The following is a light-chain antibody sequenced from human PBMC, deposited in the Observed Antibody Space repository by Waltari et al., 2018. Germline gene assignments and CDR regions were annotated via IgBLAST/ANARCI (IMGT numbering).Light chain of an antibody. V-gene: IGKV1-12*01. J-gene: IGKJ1*01. CDR2: GAS. CDR1: QGGSSW. Sequence: DIQMSQSPSSVSASVGDRVTITCRASQGGSSWLGWYQQKPGKAPKLLIYGASSLQSGVPSRFRGSGAGTDFTLTISSLQPEDFAIYYCQQANSFPWTFGQGTKVEIK. CDR3: QQANSFPWT.